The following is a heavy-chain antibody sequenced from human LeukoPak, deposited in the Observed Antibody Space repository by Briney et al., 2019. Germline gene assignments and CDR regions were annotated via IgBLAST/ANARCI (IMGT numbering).Heavy chain of an antibody. CDR1: GGTFSSYA. CDR2: IIPIFGTA. CDR3: ARAANYYDSSGHGYWFDP. V-gene: IGHV1-69*13. Sequence: SVKVSCKASGGTFSSYAISWVRQAPGQGLEWLGGIIPIFGTANYAQKFQGRVTITADESTSTAYMELSSLRSEDTAVYYCARAANYYDSSGHGYWFDPWGQGTLVTVSS. D-gene: IGHD3-22*01. J-gene: IGHJ5*02.